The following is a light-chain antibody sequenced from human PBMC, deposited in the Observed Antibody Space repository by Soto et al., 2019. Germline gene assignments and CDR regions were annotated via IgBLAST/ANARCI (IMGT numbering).Light chain of an antibody. V-gene: IGKV2-28*01. CDR3: MQALQPLT. Sequence: DIVMTQSPLSLPVTPGEPASISCRSSQSLLHSNGYNYLDWYLQKPGQSPQLLIYLGSNRASGVPDRFSGSGSGTDFTLKISRVEAEDVGVYYCMQALQPLTFAPGTKVDIK. CDR2: LGS. J-gene: IGKJ3*01. CDR1: QSLLHSNGYNY.